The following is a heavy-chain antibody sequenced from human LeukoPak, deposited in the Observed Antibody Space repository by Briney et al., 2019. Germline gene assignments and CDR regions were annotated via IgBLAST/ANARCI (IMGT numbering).Heavy chain of an antibody. Sequence: GGSLRLSCAASGFTVTTYYMSWVRQAPGKGLEWVSVMYSGGNTDFADSVKGRFTISRDNSKNTLYLQMNSLRAEDTAVYYCASGYGSGSYSYYYGMDVWGQGTTVTVSS. CDR1: GFTVTTYY. J-gene: IGHJ6*02. CDR2: MYSGGNT. V-gene: IGHV3-66*01. CDR3: ASGYGSGSYSYYYGMDV. D-gene: IGHD3-10*01.